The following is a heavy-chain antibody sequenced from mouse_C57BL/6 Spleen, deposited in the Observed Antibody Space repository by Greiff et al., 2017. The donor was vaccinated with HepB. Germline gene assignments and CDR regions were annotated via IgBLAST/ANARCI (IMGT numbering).Heavy chain of an antibody. J-gene: IGHJ2*01. D-gene: IGHD1-1*01. Sequence: QVQLQQSGAELVRPGTSVKVSCKASGYAFTNYLIEWVKQRPGQGLEWIGVINPGSGGTNYNEKFKGKATLTADKSSSTDYMQLSSLTSEDSAVYFCARSTTVVAVDYWGQGTTLTVSS. V-gene: IGHV1-54*01. CDR3: ARSTTVVAVDY. CDR2: INPGSGGT. CDR1: GYAFTNYL.